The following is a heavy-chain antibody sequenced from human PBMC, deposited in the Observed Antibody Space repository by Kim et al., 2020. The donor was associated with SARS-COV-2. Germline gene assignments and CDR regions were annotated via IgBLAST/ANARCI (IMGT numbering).Heavy chain of an antibody. D-gene: IGHD6-13*01. CDR2: IRSKAYGGTT. CDR1: GFTFGDYA. Sequence: GGSLRLSCTASGFTFGDYAMSWFRQAPGKGLEWVGFIRSKAYGGTTEYAASVKGRFTISRDDSKSIAYLQMNSLKTEDTAVYYCTRWTAAGKEDFDYWGQGTLVTVSS. CDR3: TRWTAAGKEDFDY. J-gene: IGHJ4*02. V-gene: IGHV3-49*03.